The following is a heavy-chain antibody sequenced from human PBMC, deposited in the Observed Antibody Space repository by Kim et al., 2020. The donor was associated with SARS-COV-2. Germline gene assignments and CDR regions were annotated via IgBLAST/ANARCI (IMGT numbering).Heavy chain of an antibody. J-gene: IGHJ4*02. CDR3: AKHRGSDYGDPSDY. CDR1: GFTFSRYA. V-gene: IGHV3-23*01. D-gene: IGHD4-17*01. CDR2: ISGGGGRI. Sequence: GGSLRLSCVGSGFTFSRYAMSWVRQAPGKGLEWVSGISGGGGRIYYTDSVKGRFTISRDKSKNTLFLQMSSLRAEDTAFYYCAKHRGSDYGDPSDYWGQG.